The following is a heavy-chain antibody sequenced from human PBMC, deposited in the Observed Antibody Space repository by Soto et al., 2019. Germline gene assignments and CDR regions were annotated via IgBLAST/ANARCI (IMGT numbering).Heavy chain of an antibody. CDR3: ARAGDSSGPVALGY. Sequence: SETLSLTCALSGGSISSGGYSGSWIRQPPGKGLEWIGYIYHSGSTYYDPSLKSRVTISVDRSKNQFSLKLTSVTAADTAVYYCARAGDSSGPVALGYWGQGTLVTVSS. J-gene: IGHJ4*02. CDR2: IYHSGST. CDR1: GGSISSGGYS. V-gene: IGHV4-30-2*01. D-gene: IGHD6-19*01.